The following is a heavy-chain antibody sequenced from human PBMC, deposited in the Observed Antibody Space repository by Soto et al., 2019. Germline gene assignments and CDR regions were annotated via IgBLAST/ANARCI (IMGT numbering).Heavy chain of an antibody. V-gene: IGHV3-23*01. CDR1: GFTFSSYA. J-gene: IGHJ6*02. CDR2: ISGSGGST. D-gene: IGHD2-21*02. Sequence: GGSLRLSCAASGFTFSSYAMSWVRQAPGKGLEWVSAISGSGGSTYYADSVKGRFTISRDNSKNTLYLQMNSLRAEDTAVYYCAKDGTAVVVTAIVLVDYYYGMDVWGQGTTVTVSS. CDR3: AKDGTAVVVTAIVLVDYYYGMDV.